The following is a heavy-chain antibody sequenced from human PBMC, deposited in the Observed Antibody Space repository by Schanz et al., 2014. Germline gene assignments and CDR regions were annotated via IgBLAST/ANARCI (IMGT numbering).Heavy chain of an antibody. V-gene: IGHV3-33*06. J-gene: IGHJ6*02. Sequence: QVQLVESGGGVVQPGRSLRLSCAAYGFTLSSYAMHWVRQAPGKGLEWVAVIWSDGSGKYYADSVKGRFTISRDSPKNTLYLQMNSLSADDTAVFYCAKGMGYCSGGTCYDYYYYGLDVWGQGTTVTVSS. D-gene: IGHD2-15*01. CDR2: IWSDGSGK. CDR3: AKGMGYCSGGTCYDYYYYGLDV. CDR1: GFTLSSYA.